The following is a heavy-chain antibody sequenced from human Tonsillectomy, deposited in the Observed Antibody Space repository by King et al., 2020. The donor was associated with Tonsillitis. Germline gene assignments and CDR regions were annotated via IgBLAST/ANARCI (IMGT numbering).Heavy chain of an antibody. CDR1: GFTSDDYA. CDR3: AKDSMVRGLITSLDY. J-gene: IGHJ4*02. CDR2: ISWNSGTL. V-gene: IGHV3-9*02. Sequence: VQLVESGGGLVQPGRSLRLSCAASGFTSDDYAMHWVRQAPGKGLEWVSGISWNSGTLGYADSVKGRFTISRDDAKDSLYLQMNSLRAEDTALYYCAKDSMVRGLITSLDYWGQGTLVTVSS. D-gene: IGHD3-10*01.